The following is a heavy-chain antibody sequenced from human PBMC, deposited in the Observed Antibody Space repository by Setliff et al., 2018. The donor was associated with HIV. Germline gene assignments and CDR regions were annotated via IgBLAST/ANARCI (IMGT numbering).Heavy chain of an antibody. CDR3: AKSSMYSSPYYFDY. Sequence: GGSLRLSCAASGFTFTTYSMSWVRQAPGKGLEWVSAISGGGGGTYFADSVKGRFTISRDNSKNTLYLQMNSLRVEDTAVYYCAKSSMYSSPYYFDYWGQGTQVTVSS. V-gene: IGHV3-23*01. D-gene: IGHD6-13*01. J-gene: IGHJ4*02. CDR2: ISGGGGGT. CDR1: GFTFTTYS.